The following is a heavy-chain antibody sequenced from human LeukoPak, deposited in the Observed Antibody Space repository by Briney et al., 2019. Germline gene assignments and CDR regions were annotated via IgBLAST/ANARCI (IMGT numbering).Heavy chain of an antibody. V-gene: IGHV3-66*01. CDR3: AKKDNGNYFNFDY. D-gene: IGHD2/OR15-2a*01. CDR2: IYSGGNT. Sequence: GGSLRLSCAASGFTINNNYMNWVRQAPGKGLEWVSVIYSGGNTYYADSVKGRFTISRDNSKNTLYLQMNGLRAEDTAVYYCAKKDNGNYFNFDYWGQGTLVTVSS. CDR1: GFTINNNY. J-gene: IGHJ4*02.